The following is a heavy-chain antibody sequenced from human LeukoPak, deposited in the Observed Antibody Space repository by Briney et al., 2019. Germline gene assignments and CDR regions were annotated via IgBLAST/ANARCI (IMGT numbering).Heavy chain of an antibody. CDR2: IYYSGST. Sequence: PSETLSLTCTVSGGSISSYYWSWIRQPPGKGLEWIGYIYYSGSTNYNPSLKSRVTISVDTSKNQFSLKLSSVTAADTAVYYCARHTYRSSWSPFQHWGQGTLVTVSS. D-gene: IGHD6-13*01. CDR1: GGSISSYY. J-gene: IGHJ1*01. CDR3: ARHTYRSSWSPFQH. V-gene: IGHV4-59*08.